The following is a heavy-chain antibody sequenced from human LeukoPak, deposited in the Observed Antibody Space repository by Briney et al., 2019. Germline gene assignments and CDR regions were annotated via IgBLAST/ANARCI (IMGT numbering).Heavy chain of an antibody. D-gene: IGHD6-6*01. J-gene: IGHJ4*02. CDR3: ARGQGYSNSHHDY. Sequence: ASVTVSCKASGYTFTSYDINWVRQAPGQGLEWMGWMNPDSGNTGYAQKFQGRVTMTRDTSISTAYMELSSLRSEDTAVYYCARGQGYSNSHHDYWGQGTLVTVSS. CDR2: MNPDSGNT. CDR1: GYTFTSYD. V-gene: IGHV1-8*01.